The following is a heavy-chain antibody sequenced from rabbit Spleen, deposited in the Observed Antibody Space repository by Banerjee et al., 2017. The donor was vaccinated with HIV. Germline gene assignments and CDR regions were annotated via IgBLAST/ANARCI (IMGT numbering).Heavy chain of an antibody. CDR3: ARDTGSSLSSYGMDL. CDR2: ILTGNSGNT. V-gene: IGHV1S45*01. CDR1: GFSFSSSYW. J-gene: IGHJ6*01. Sequence: EESGGDLVKPEGSLTLTCTASGFSFSSSYWICWVRQAPGKGLEWIGCILTGNSGNTYYANWVNDRFTISRDTNENTVTLQMTSLTAADTATYFCARDTGSSLSSYGMDLWGPGTLVTVS. D-gene: IGHD8-1*01.